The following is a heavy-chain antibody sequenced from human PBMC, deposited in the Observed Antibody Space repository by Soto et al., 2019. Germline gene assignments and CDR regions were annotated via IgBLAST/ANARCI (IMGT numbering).Heavy chain of an antibody. CDR2: IYYSGST. V-gene: IGHV4-39*07. CDR1: GGSISSSSYY. D-gene: IGHD5-12*01. CDR3: AREVGSGYDLDHFDY. J-gene: IGHJ4*02. Sequence: SETLSLTCTVSGGSISSSSYYWGWIRQPPGKGLEWIGSIYYSGSTYYNPSLKSRVTISVDTSKNQFSLKLSSVTAADTAIYYCAREVGSGYDLDHFDYWGQGTLVTVSS.